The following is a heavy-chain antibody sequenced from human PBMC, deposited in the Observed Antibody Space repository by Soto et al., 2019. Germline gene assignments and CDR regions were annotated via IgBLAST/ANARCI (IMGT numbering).Heavy chain of an antibody. Sequence: PGGSLRLSCAASGFTFGSYCMRWVLQAPCKGLEWVAVISYDGSNKYYADSVKGRFTISRDNSKNTLYLQMNSLRAEDTAVYYCAKEGTNYYYYYGMDVWGQGTTVTVSS. J-gene: IGHJ6*02. CDR1: GFTFGSYC. V-gene: IGHV3-30*18. D-gene: IGHD2-2*01. CDR2: ISYDGSNK. CDR3: AKEGTNYYYYYGMDV.